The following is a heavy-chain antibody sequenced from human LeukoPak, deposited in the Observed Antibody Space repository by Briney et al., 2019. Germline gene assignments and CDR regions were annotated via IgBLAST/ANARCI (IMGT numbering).Heavy chain of an antibody. CDR2: ISGRGDST. D-gene: IGHD5-12*01. CDR1: GFAFRTYA. Sequence: PGGSLRLSCAASGFAFRTYAMTWVRQAPARGLEWVAAISGRGDSTYYADSAKGRFTISRDNSKNTLYLQMNSLRAEDTAIYYCAKTSRRNSAYDSPFDSWGQGTLVTVSS. CDR3: AKTSRRNSAYDSPFDS. J-gene: IGHJ4*02. V-gene: IGHV3-23*01.